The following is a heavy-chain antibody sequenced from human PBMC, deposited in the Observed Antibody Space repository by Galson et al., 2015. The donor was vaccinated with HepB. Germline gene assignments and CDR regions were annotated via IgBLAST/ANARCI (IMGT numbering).Heavy chain of an antibody. CDR2: IIPIFGTA. V-gene: IGHV1-69*06. Sequence: SVKVSCKASGGTFSSYAISWVRQAPGQGLEWMGGIIPIFGTANYAQKFQGRVTITADKSTSTAYMELSSLRSEDTAVYYCASPYHPTTDAFDIWGQGTMVTVSS. CDR1: GGTFSSYA. J-gene: IGHJ3*02. D-gene: IGHD4-11*01. CDR3: ASPYHPTTDAFDI.